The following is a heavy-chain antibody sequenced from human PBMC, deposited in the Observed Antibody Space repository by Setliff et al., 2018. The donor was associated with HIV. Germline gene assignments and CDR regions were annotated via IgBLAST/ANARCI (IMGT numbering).Heavy chain of an antibody. V-gene: IGHV4-38-2*01. J-gene: IGHJ4*02. CDR1: GYSVSSGYY. CDR3: ARIIRGVYFYDGTGYYYFDD. CDR2: FYHSGST. Sequence: SETLSLTCAVSGYSVSSGYYWGWIRQPPGKGLEWIGSFYHSGSTFYNPSLKSRVTISIDTSKHHFSLKMNSVTVADTAVYYCARIIRGVYFYDGTGYYYFDDWGQGALVTVSS. D-gene: IGHD3-10*01.